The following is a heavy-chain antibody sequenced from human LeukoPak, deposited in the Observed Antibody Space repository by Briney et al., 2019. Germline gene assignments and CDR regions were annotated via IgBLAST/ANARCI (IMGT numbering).Heavy chain of an antibody. CDR3: AKDQRWLQLGTFDY. Sequence: GGSLRLSCAASGFTFSSYAMSWVRQAPGKGPEWVSAISGSGGSTYYADSVKGRFTISRDNSKNTLYLQMNSLRAEDTAVYYCAKDQRWLQLGTFDYWGQGTLVTVSS. CDR2: ISGSGGST. CDR1: GFTFSSYA. J-gene: IGHJ4*02. V-gene: IGHV3-23*01. D-gene: IGHD5-24*01.